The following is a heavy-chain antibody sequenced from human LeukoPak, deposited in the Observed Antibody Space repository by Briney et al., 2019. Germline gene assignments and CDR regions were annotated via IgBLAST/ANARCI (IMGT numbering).Heavy chain of an antibody. V-gene: IGHV3-66*01. CDR2: IYSGGST. CDR1: GFTVSSNY. Sequence: GGSLRLSCAASGFTVSSNYMSWVRQAPGKGLEWVSVIYSGGSTYYADSVKGRFTISRDNSKNTLYLQMNSLRAEDTAVYYCAREQVVDYGGNSDYWGQGTLVTVSS. CDR3: AREQVVDYGGNSDY. D-gene: IGHD4-23*01. J-gene: IGHJ4*02.